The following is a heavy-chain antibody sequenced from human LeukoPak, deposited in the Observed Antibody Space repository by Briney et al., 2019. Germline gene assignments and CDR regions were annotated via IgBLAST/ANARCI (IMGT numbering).Heavy chain of an antibody. CDR2: INPSGGST. J-gene: IGHJ6*03. D-gene: IGHD6-13*01. CDR3: ARTAVAGSWYGSHYYYYMDV. CDR1: GYTFTSYY. Sequence: ASVKVSCKASGYTFTSYYMHWVRQAPGQGLEWMGIINPSGGSTGYAQKFKGRVTMTRDMSTSTVYMELSSLRSEDTAVYYCARTAVAGSWYGSHYYYYMDVWGKGTTVTVSS. V-gene: IGHV1-46*01.